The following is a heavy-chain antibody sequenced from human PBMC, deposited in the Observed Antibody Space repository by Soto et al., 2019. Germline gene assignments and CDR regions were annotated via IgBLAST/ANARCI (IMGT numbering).Heavy chain of an antibody. V-gene: IGHV3-23*01. Sequence: DVQLLESGGGLVQPGGSLRLSCEASGFSFVNYALSWVRQAPGKGLEWVATLSAGRRAYYADSVKGRFTIAKDFSTNTLHLQASSLRADDTAVYYCAKESMPEHYGDTLFDYWGQGTRVTVSS. D-gene: IGHD4-17*01. CDR3: AKESMPEHYGDTLFDY. J-gene: IGHJ4*02. CDR1: GFSFVNYA. CDR2: LSAGRRA.